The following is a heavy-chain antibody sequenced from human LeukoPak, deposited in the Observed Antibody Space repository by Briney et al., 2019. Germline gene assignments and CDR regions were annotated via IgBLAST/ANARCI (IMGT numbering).Heavy chain of an antibody. J-gene: IGHJ4*02. Sequence: ASVKVSCKASGYTFASFGITWVRQAPGKGLEWMGGFDPEDGETIYAQKFQGRVTMTEDTSTDTAYMELSSLRSEDTAVYYCAAAHDYWGQGTLVTVSS. CDR3: AAAHDY. CDR1: GYTFASFG. CDR2: FDPEDGET. V-gene: IGHV1-24*01.